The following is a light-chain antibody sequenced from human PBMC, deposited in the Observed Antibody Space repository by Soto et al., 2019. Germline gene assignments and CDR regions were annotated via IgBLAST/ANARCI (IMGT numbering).Light chain of an antibody. Sequence: DIQMTQSPSYLSASVGDRVTITCRASQSISSSLNWYQQKPGKAPRLLIYAASNLQSGVPSRFSGSGSGTDFTLTISSLQPEDFATYYCQQSYSTPYTFGQGTKLEIK. CDR2: AAS. J-gene: IGKJ2*01. CDR3: QQSYSTPYT. CDR1: QSISSS. V-gene: IGKV1-39*01.